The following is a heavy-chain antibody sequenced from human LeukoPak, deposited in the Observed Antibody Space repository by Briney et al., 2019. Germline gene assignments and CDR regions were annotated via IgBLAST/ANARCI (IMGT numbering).Heavy chain of an antibody. Sequence: GGSPRLSCAASGFIFSTYGMHWVGQGPGKGLEWVAFIRSDGSDKSYAGSVMGRFTISRDNSKNTLYLQMNTLRAEDTAVYYCGKHDSSSAYWGQGTLVTVSS. CDR3: GKHDSSSAY. D-gene: IGHD3-22*01. CDR1: GFIFSTYG. CDR2: IRSDGSDK. V-gene: IGHV3-30*02. J-gene: IGHJ4*02.